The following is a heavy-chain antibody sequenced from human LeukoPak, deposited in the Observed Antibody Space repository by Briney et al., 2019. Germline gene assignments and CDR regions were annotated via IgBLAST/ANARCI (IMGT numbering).Heavy chain of an antibody. V-gene: IGHV4-38-2*02. D-gene: IGHD3-22*01. CDR3: ARARHYYDSSGYYDFDY. J-gene: IGHJ4*02. CDR1: GYSISSGYY. Sequence: TETLSLTCTVSGYSISSGYYWGWIRQPPGKGLDWIGSIYHSGSTYYNPSLKSRVTISVDTSKNQFSLKLSSVTAADTAVYYCARARHYYDSSGYYDFDYWGQGTLVTVSS. CDR2: IYHSGST.